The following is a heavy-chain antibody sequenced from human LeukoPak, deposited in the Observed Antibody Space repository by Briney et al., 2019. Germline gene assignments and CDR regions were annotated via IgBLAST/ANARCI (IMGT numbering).Heavy chain of an antibody. CDR1: GFTFSSYA. CDR2: ISYDGSNK. J-gene: IGHJ6*02. D-gene: IGHD1-26*01. Sequence: PGGSLRLSCAASGFTFSSYAMHWVRQAPGKGLEWVAVISYDGSNKYYADSVKGRFTISRDNSKNTLYLQMNSLRAEDTAVYYCARDLWELHDYYYYGMDVWGQGTTVTVSS. CDR3: ARDLWELHDYYYYGMDV. V-gene: IGHV3-30*04.